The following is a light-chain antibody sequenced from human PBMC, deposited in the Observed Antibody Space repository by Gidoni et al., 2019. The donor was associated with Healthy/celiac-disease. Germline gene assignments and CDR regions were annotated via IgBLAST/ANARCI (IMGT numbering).Light chain of an antibody. CDR2: AAS. CDR1: QSISNY. V-gene: IGKV1-39*01. Sequence: DIQMPQSPAPLSASVGDRVTITCRASQSISNYLNWYQQKPGKAPKLLIYAASSLQSGVPSRFSGSGSGTDFTLTISSLQPEDFATYYCQQSYSTPWTFGQGTKVEIK. J-gene: IGKJ1*01. CDR3: QQSYSTPWT.